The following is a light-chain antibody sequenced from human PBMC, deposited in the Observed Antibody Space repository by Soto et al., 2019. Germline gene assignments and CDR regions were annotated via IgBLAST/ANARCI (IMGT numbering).Light chain of an antibody. CDR2: DVT. V-gene: IGLV2-14*03. J-gene: IGLJ2*01. CDR1: SSDIGGYNY. CDR3: SSYTSDSAVII. Sequence: QSALTQPASVSGSPRQSITISCTGTSSDIGGYNYVSWYQQYPGKAPKLLIYDVTNRPSGVSNRFSGSKSGNTASLTISGLQAEDEAEYYCSSYTSDSAVIIFGGGTQLTVL.